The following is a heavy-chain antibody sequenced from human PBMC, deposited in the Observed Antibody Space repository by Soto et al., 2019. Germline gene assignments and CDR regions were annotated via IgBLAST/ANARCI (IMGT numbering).Heavy chain of an antibody. J-gene: IGHJ6*02. Sequence: QVQLVQSGAEVKKPGASVKVSCKVSGYTLTELSMHWVRQAPGKGLEWMGGFDPEDGETIYAQKFQGRVTMTEDTSTDTAYMELSSLRSEDTAVYYCATDVVITMVRGVKNYYYYGMDVWGQGTTVTVPS. D-gene: IGHD3-10*01. V-gene: IGHV1-24*01. CDR2: FDPEDGET. CDR3: ATDVVITMVRGVKNYYYYGMDV. CDR1: GYTLTELS.